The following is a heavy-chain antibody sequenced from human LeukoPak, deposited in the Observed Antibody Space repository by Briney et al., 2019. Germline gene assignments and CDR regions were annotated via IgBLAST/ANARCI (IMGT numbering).Heavy chain of an antibody. Sequence: ASVNVSCKASGYTFTSYGISWVRQAPGQGLEWMGWISGYNGNTDYAQKLQGRVTITTDTSTSTAYMELRSLRSDDTAFYYCARAGCRDSSWCPDYWGQGTLVTVSS. V-gene: IGHV1-18*01. CDR2: ISGYNGNT. D-gene: IGHD6-13*01. J-gene: IGHJ4*02. CDR3: ARAGCRDSSWCPDY. CDR1: GYTFTSYG.